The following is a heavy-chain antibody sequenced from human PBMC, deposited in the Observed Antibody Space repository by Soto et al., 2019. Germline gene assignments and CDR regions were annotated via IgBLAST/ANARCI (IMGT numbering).Heavy chain of an antibody. J-gene: IGHJ4*01. Sequence: SETLSLTCTVSGAPITINYWSWIRQAPGKGLEWIGYIYYSGSTTYNPSLKSRVTMSADTSKDQFSLKLNSVTAADTAVYYCARDAGGPYDHWGPGTLVTVSS. CDR1: GAPITINY. V-gene: IGHV4-59*01. D-gene: IGHD2-15*01. CDR3: ARDAGGPYDH. CDR2: IYYSGST.